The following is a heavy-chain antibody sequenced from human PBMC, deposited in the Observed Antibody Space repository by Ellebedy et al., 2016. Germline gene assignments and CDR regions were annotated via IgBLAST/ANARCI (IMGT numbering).Heavy chain of an antibody. D-gene: IGHD4-23*01. Sequence: ASVKVSXXASGYTFSSYTISWVRQAPGQGLEWMGWISVYNGDTHYAQKVQGRVTMTTDTSMRTAYLEVRSLRSADTAVYYCGREGGGGWFDPWGQGTLVTVSS. CDR3: GREGGGGWFDP. J-gene: IGHJ5*02. CDR2: ISVYNGDT. CDR1: GYTFSSYT. V-gene: IGHV1-18*01.